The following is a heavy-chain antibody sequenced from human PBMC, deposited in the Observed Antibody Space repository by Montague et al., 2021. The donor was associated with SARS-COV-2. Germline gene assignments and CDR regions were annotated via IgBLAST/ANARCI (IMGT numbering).Heavy chain of an antibody. D-gene: IGHD2/OR15-2a*01. J-gene: IGHJ6*02. CDR2: ISYDGSNK. Sequence: SLRLSCAASGFTFSSYAMHWVRQAPGKGLEWVAVISYDGSNKYYADSVKGQFTISRDNSKNTLYLQMNSLRAEDTAVYYCARVLGGYYGMDVWGQGTTVTGS. CDR1: GFTFSSYA. V-gene: IGHV3-30-3*01. CDR3: ARVLGGYYGMDV.